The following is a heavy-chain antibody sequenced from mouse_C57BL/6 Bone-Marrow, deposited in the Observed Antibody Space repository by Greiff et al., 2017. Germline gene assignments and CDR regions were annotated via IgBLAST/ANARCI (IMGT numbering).Heavy chain of an antibody. D-gene: IGHD1-1*01. CDR3: ARSYYYYAMDY. Sequence: QVQLQQSGAELVRPGTSVKVSCKASGYAFTNYLIEWVKQRPGQGLEWIGVINPGSGGTNYNEKFKGKATLTAEQSSSTAYMQLSSLTSEDSAVYFCARSYYYYAMDYWGQGTSGPVSS. V-gene: IGHV1-54*01. CDR1: GYAFTNYL. CDR2: INPGSGGT. J-gene: IGHJ4*01.